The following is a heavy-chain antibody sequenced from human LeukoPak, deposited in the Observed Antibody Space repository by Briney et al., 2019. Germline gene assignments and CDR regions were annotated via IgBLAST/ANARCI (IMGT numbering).Heavy chain of an antibody. CDR1: GFTFSSYG. V-gene: IGHV3-30*02. D-gene: IGHD3-10*01. Sequence: PGGSLRLSCAASGFTFSSYGMHWVRQAPGKGLEWVAFIRYDGSNKYYADSVKGRFTISRDNSKNTLYLQMNSLRAEDTAVYYCAKGALWFGEFPFDYWGQGTLVTVSS. CDR2: IRYDGSNK. CDR3: AKGALWFGEFPFDY. J-gene: IGHJ4*02.